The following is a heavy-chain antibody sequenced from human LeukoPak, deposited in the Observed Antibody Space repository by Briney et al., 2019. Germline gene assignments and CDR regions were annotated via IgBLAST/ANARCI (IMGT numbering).Heavy chain of an antibody. CDR2: IKQDGSEK. D-gene: IGHD6-19*01. J-gene: IGHJ4*02. CDR1: GFTFSSYW. V-gene: IGHV3-7*03. Sequence: GGSLRLSCAASGFTFSSYWMSWVRQAPGKGLEWVANIKQDGSEKYYVDSVKGRFTISRDNAKNTLYLQMNSLRAEDTAVYYCAKDLGSSGWYIDYWGQGTLVTVSS. CDR3: AKDLGSSGWYIDY.